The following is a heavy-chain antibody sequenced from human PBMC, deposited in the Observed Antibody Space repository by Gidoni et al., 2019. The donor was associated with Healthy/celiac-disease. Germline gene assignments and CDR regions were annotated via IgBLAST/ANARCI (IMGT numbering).Heavy chain of an antibody. D-gene: IGHD3-16*01. CDR3: ARYYAGQNYGMDV. CDR1: GYTFTSYY. Sequence: QVQLVQSGAEVKKPGASVRGACKAAGYTFTSYYLHRVRQAPGQGLEWMEIINPSGGSTSYAQTFQGRVTMTRDTSTSTVYMELSSLRSEDTAVYYCARYYAGQNYGMDVWGQGTTVTVSS. J-gene: IGHJ6*02. CDR2: INPSGGST. V-gene: IGHV1-46*01.